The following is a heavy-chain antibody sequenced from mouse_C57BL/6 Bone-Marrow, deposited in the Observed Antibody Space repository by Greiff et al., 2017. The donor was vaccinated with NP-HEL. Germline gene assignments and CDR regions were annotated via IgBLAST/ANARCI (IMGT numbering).Heavy chain of an antibody. CDR3: ARDGRDYFDY. J-gene: IGHJ2*01. CDR1: GFTFSDYY. V-gene: IGHV5-16*01. CDR2: INYDGSST. Sequence: EVMLVESEGGLVQPGSSMKLSCTASGFTFSDYYMAWVRQVPEKGLEWVANINYDGSSTYYLDSLKSRFIISRDNAKNILYLQMSSLKSEDTATYYCARDGRDYFDYWGQGTTLTVSS. D-gene: IGHD4-1*01.